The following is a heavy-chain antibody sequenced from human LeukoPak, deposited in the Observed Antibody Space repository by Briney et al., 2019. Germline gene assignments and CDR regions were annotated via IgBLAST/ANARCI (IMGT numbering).Heavy chain of an antibody. V-gene: IGHV3-23*01. CDR1: GFTFSNYA. J-gene: IGHJ4*02. Sequence: PGGSLRLSCAVSGFTFSNYAMSWIRQAPGKGLEWVSSITTNGDRTYYANSVKGRFTVSRDNSKNTLYLQMNSLRAEDTAVYYCAKGPYYDSSGYFDYWGQGTLVTVSS. D-gene: IGHD3-22*01. CDR2: ITTNGDRT. CDR3: AKGPYYDSSGYFDY.